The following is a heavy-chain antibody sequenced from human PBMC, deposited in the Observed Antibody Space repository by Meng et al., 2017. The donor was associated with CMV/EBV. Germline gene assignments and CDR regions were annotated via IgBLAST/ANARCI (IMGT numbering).Heavy chain of an antibody. CDR1: YT. D-gene: IGHD3-3*01. CDR2: ISWDGGST. Sequence: YTMHWVRQATGKGLEWVSLISWDGGSTYYADSVKGRFTISRDNSKNSLYLQMNSLRTEDTALYYCARAKVDDFWSGYAYYYYGMDVWGQGTTVTVSS. CDR3: ARAKVDDFWSGYAYYYYGMDV. J-gene: IGHJ6*02. V-gene: IGHV3-43*01.